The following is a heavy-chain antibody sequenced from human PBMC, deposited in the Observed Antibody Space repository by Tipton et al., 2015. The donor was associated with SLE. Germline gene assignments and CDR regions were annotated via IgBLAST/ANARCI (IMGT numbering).Heavy chain of an antibody. Sequence: TLSLTCAVSGYSISSGYYWGWIRQPPGKGLEWIGSIYYSGSTYYNPSLKSRVTISVDTSKNQFSLKLSSVTAADTAVYYCASGSGYGSGSYSLDYWGQGTLVTVSS. CDR3: ASGSGYGSGSYSLDY. CDR1: GYSISSGYY. J-gene: IGHJ4*02. CDR2: IYYSGST. V-gene: IGHV4-38-2*01. D-gene: IGHD3-10*01.